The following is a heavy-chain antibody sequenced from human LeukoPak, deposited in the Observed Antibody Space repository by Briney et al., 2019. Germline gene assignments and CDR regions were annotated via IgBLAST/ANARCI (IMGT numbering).Heavy chain of an antibody. J-gene: IGHJ4*02. CDR1: GFTFISYA. CDR3: ARDRVGATDYFDY. V-gene: IGHV3-30-3*01. Sequence: GSLRLSCAASGFTFISYAMHWVRQAPGKGLEWVAVISYDGSNKYYADSVKGRFTISRDNSKNTLYLQMNSLRAEDTAVYYCARDRVGATDYFDYWGQGTLVTVSS. D-gene: IGHD1-26*01. CDR2: ISYDGSNK.